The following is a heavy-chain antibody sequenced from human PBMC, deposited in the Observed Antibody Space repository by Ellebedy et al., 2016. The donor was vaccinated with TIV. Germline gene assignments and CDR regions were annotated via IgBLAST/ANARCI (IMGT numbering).Heavy chain of an antibody. CDR3: ARYFNALDV. CDR1: GGSIYSYY. V-gene: IGHV4-34*01. Sequence: SETLSLTXTVSGGSIYSYYWTWIRQPPGEGLEWIGEVNHRGGTNYNPSLKSRLTISVDTSKKRFSLSLTSVTAADTAVYYCARYFNALDVWGQGTTVTVSS. CDR2: VNHRGGT. J-gene: IGHJ6*02.